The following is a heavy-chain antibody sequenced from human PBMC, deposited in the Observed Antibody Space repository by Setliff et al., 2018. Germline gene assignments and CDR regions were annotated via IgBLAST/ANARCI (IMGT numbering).Heavy chain of an antibody. CDR1: GFTFDNHA. Sequence: GGSLRLSCEVSGFTFDNHAMHWVRQAPGKGLEWVSGINWSGEIIGYADSVKGRFPFSRDNAKNSLFLEMNSLTVDDTALYYCVRDISSASGILDFWGQGTLVTVSS. D-gene: IGHD3-3*01. CDR2: INWSGEII. V-gene: IGHV3-9*01. J-gene: IGHJ4*02. CDR3: VRDISSASGILDF.